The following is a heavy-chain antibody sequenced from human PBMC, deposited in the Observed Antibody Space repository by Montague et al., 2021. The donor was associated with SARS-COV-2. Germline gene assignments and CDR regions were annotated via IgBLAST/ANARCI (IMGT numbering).Heavy chain of an antibody. CDR3: ARDGQGSLLWFGELTYNWFDP. D-gene: IGHD3-10*01. CDR2: ISYDGSNK. J-gene: IGHJ5*02. CDR1: GFTFSSYA. Sequence: SLRLSCAASGFTFSSYAMPWVRQAPGKGLEWVAVISYDGSNKYYADSVKGRSTISRDNSKNTLYLQMNSLRAEDTAVYYCARDGQGSLLWFGELTYNWFDPWGQGTLVTVSS. V-gene: IGHV3-30-3*01.